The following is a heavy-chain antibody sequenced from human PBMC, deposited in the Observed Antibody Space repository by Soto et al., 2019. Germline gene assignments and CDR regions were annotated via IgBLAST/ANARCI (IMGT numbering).Heavy chain of an antibody. D-gene: IGHD4-17*01. CDR1: GYIFTING. V-gene: IGHV1-18*01. CDR3: ARDRNHGLDN. J-gene: IGHJ4*02. CDR2: ISANSGNT. Sequence: QVQLVQSGAEVKMRGASVKVSCQASGYIFTINGISWVRQAPGQGLEWLGWISANSGNTNYAQNVQDRVILTTNTSTATAYMELMSLRSDDTAVYYCARDRNHGLDNWGQGTLVTVSS.